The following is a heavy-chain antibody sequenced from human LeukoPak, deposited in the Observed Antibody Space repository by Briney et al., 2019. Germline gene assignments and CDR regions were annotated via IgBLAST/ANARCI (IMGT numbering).Heavy chain of an antibody. CDR1: GGSFSGYY. V-gene: IGHV4-59*01. J-gene: IGHJ6*02. Sequence: SETLSLTCAVYGGSFSGYYWSWIRQPPGKGLEWIGYIYYSGSTNYNPSLKSRVTISVDTSKNQFSLKLSSVTAADTAVYYCARVQVGATTYNYYGMDVWGQGTTVTVSS. CDR3: ARVQVGATTYNYYGMDV. D-gene: IGHD1-26*01. CDR2: IYYSGST.